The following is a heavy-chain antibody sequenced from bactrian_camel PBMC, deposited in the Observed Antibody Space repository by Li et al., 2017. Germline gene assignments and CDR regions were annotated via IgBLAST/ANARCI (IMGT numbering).Heavy chain of an antibody. Sequence: VQLVESGGGLVQPGGSLRLSCAASGFAGSEYAMSWVRQAPGKGLEWVSGINKAANTYYGDSVKGRFTISRDNAKDTLYLQMNSLKIEDTAVYYCALGSSRQATMTARGKGTQVTVS. V-gene: IGHV3S10*01. J-gene: IGHJ4*01. D-gene: IGHD3*01. CDR2: INKAANT. CDR1: GFAGSEYA.